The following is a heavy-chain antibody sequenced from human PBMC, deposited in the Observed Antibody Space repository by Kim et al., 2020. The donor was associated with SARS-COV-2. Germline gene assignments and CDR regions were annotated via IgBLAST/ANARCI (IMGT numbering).Heavy chain of an antibody. Sequence: TRYSTSFQGQVTISADKSISTAYLQWSSLKASDTAMYYCARIIGRSSFDYWGQGTLVTVSS. CDR3: ARIIGRSSFDY. V-gene: IGHV5-51*01. J-gene: IGHJ4*02. CDR2: T. D-gene: IGHD6-13*01.